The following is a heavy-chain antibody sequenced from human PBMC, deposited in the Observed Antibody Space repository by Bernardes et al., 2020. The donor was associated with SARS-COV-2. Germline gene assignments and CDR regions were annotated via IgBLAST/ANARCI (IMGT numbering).Heavy chain of an antibody. CDR3: AQGHMVRGLTRGKVDY. V-gene: IGHV3-9*01. CDR1: GFTFGGYA. CDR2: ITSNSGDI. J-gene: IGHJ4*02. Sequence: GGSLRLSCAASGFTFGGYAMHWVRQSPRKGLDWVSGITSNSGDIGYTDSVMGRLTNSRDNAKNSLYLQMNSLRPEDTALYYCAQGHMVRGLTRGKVDYWGQGTVVTASS. D-gene: IGHD3-10*01.